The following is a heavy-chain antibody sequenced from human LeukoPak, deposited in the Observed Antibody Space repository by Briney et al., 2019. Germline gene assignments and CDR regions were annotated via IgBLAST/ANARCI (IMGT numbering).Heavy chain of an antibody. V-gene: IGHV3-23*01. Sequence: GGSLRLSCAASGFTFSSFAMTWVRQAPGKGLVWVSTISGSGGSTYSADSVKGRFTISRDNSKNTLYLQMNSLRAEDTAVYYCAKALEVAGIPYWYFDLWGRGTLVTVSS. J-gene: IGHJ2*01. CDR3: AKALEVAGIPYWYFDL. CDR2: ISGSGGST. D-gene: IGHD6-19*01. CDR1: GFTFSSFA.